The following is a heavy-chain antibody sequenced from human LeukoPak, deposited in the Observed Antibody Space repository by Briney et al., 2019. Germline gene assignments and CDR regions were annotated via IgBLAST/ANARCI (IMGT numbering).Heavy chain of an antibody. J-gene: IGHJ4*02. Sequence: GGSLRLSCAASGLTFNNAWMSWVRQAPGMGLEWVGRIRSRSAGGTTDYGAPVKGRFTISRDDSKNTLYLQMNSRKTEDTAVYYCSTGGGTDDYWGQGTLVTVSS. CDR1: GLTFNNAW. V-gene: IGHV3-15*01. D-gene: IGHD2-15*01. CDR3: STGGGTDDY. CDR2: IRSRSAGGTT.